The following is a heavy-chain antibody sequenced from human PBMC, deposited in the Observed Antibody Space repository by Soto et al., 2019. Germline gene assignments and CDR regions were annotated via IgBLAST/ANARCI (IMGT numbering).Heavy chain of an antibody. J-gene: IGHJ6*02. V-gene: IGHV3-21*01. Sequence: EVQLVESGGGLVKPGGSLRLSCAASGFTFSSYSMNWVRQAPGKGLEWVSSISSSSSYIYYADSVKGRFTISRDNAKNSLYLQMNSLRAEDTAVYYCARDWGYYYYHGMDVWGQGTTVTVSS. CDR1: GFTFSSYS. D-gene: IGHD3-16*01. CDR2: ISSSSSYI. CDR3: ARDWGYYYYHGMDV.